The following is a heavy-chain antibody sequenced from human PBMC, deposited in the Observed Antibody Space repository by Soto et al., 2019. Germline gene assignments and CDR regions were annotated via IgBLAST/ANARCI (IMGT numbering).Heavy chain of an antibody. Sequence: QVQLVQSGAEVKKPGASVKVSCKASGYTFTSYGINWVRQAPGQGLEWMGWISAYNGNTHYPQKLQGRVTMTTATATSTAYMELRSLRSDDTAVYFCVRVLSGYDFAYWGQGTLVTVS. D-gene: IGHD5-12*01. CDR3: VRVLSGYDFAY. J-gene: IGHJ4*02. CDR1: GYTFTSYG. CDR2: ISAYNGNT. V-gene: IGHV1-18*01.